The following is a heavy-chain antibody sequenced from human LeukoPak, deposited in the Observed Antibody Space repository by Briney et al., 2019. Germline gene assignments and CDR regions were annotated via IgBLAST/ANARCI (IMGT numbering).Heavy chain of an antibody. J-gene: IGHJ4*02. V-gene: IGHV4-34*01. Sequence: ASETLSLTCAVYGGSFSGYYWSWIRQPPGKGLEWIGEINHSGSTNYNPSLKSRVTISVDTSKNQFSLKLSSVTAADTAVYYCARAFYDYFWGSYRYWGQGTLVTVSS. CDR2: INHSGST. CDR3: ARAFYDYFWGSYRY. D-gene: IGHD3-16*02. CDR1: GGSFSGYY.